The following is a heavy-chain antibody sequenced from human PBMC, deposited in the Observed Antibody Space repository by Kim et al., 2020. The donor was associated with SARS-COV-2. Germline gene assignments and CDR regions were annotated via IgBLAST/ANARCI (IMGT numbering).Heavy chain of an antibody. J-gene: IGHJ4*02. D-gene: IGHD3-16*01. CDR3: ARDGGSHLAY. CDR2: INTNTGNP. CDR1: GYTFNSYA. V-gene: IGHV7-4-1*02. Sequence: ASVKVSCKASGYTFNSYAINWVRQAPGQGLEWMGWINTNTGNPTYAQGFTRRFVFSLDTSVSTAYLHINSLKAEDTAVYYCARDGGSHLAYWGQGTLVTVSS.